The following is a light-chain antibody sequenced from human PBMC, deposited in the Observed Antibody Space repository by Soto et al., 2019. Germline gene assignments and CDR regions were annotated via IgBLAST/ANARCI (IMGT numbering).Light chain of an antibody. Sequence: DIQMTQSPSSLSASVGDRVTITCRASQSISSYLNWYQQKPGKAPKLLIYAASSLQSGVPSRFSGSGSGTDFTLTISSLQPEDFATYYCQQLDRYPFTFGGGTKVEI. J-gene: IGKJ4*01. CDR3: QQLDRYPFT. V-gene: IGKV1-39*01. CDR1: QSISSY. CDR2: AAS.